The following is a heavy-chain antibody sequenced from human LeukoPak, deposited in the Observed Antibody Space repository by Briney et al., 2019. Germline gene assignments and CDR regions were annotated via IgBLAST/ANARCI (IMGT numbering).Heavy chain of an antibody. CDR3: ARGALECSSTSCYRLESRSEDY. J-gene: IGHJ4*02. CDR1: GYTFTGYY. V-gene: IGHV1-2*02. Sequence: ASVKVSCKASGYTFTGYYMHWVRQAPGQGREWMGWINPNSGGTNYAQKFQGRVTMTRDTSISTAYMELSRLRSDDTAVYYCARGALECSSTSCYRLESRSEDYWGRGTLVTVSP. CDR2: INPNSGGT. D-gene: IGHD2-2*01.